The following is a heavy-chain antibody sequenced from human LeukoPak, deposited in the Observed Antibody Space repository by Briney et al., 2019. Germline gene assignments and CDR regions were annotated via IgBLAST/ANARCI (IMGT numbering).Heavy chain of an antibody. D-gene: IGHD3-22*01. J-gene: IGHJ4*02. CDR1: GYAFTGYY. CDR3: ARARYDSSGYYSFSDY. V-gene: IGHV1-2*02. CDR2: INPNSGGT. Sequence: ASVKVSCKPSGYAFTGYYIHWVRQAPGQGLEWMGWINPNSGGTKYAQKFQGRVTMTRDTSISTAYMELSRLRSDDTAVYYCARARYDSSGYYSFSDYWDQGTLVTVSS.